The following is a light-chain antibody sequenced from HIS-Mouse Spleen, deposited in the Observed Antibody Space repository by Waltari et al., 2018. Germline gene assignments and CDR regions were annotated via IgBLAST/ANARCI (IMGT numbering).Light chain of an antibody. V-gene: IGLV3-10*01. CDR2: EES. Sequence: SSELTLSPSVSVSPGPSTMTTFYGVSLTKTFAYWYQQKQGPAPVLVIYEESKRPSGLHERFSCSSSGTMATLTISGAQVEDEADYYCYSTDSSGNHRVFGGGTKLTVL. CDR1: SLTKTF. CDR3: YSTDSSGNHRV. J-gene: IGLJ2*01.